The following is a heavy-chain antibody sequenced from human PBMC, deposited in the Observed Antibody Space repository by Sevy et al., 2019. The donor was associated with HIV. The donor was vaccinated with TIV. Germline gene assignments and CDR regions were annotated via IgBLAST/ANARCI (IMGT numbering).Heavy chain of an antibody. V-gene: IGHV4-34*01. CDR2: INDSGIT. Sequence: SETLSLTCAVHGGSFSGYYWSWIRESPGKGLEWIGEINDSGITNYNPSLKSRVTISVDTSKKEFSLRLSSVTAVDTAVYYCARSPPVVVVPGAPSWFDPWGQGTLVTVSS. D-gene: IGHD2-2*01. CDR1: GGSFSGYY. J-gene: IGHJ5*02. CDR3: ARSPPVVVVPGAPSWFDP.